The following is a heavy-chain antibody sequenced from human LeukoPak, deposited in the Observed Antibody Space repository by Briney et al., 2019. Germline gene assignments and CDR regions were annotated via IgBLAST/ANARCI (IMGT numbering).Heavy chain of an antibody. CDR1: GFTFSSYE. Sequence: GGSLRLSCAASGFTFSSYEMNWVRQAPGKGLEWVSYISSSGSTIYYADSVKGRFTISRDNAKNSLYLQMNSLRAEDTAVYYCARQTGYYPKPAYYYGMDVWGQGTTVTVS. J-gene: IGHJ6*02. D-gene: IGHD3-9*01. V-gene: IGHV3-48*03. CDR2: ISSSGSTI. CDR3: ARQTGYYPKPAYYYGMDV.